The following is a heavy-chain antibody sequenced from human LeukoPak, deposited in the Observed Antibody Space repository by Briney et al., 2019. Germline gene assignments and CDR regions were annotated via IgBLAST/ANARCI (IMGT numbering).Heavy chain of an antibody. D-gene: IGHD5-24*01. Sequence: GGSLRLSCAASGFTFSSYGMSWVRQAPGKGLEWVSAISGSGGSTYYADSVKGRFTISRDNSKNTLYLQMNSLRAEDTAVYYCAKDREDGYNYWNYFDYWGQGTLVTVSS. CDR2: ISGSGGST. J-gene: IGHJ4*02. CDR3: AKDREDGYNYWNYFDY. CDR1: GFTFSSYG. V-gene: IGHV3-23*01.